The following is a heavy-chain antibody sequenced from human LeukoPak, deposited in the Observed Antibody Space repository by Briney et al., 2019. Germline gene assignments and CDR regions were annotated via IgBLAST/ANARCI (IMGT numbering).Heavy chain of an antibody. D-gene: IGHD3-22*01. V-gene: IGHV3-23*01. Sequence: GGSLRLSCAASGFTFSNYAISWVRQTPGKGLEWVSAISGSGGNTYYADSVKGRFTISRDNSKNTLYLQMNSLRAEDTAVYYCATAYDTVDYWGQGTLVTVSS. CDR3: ATAYDTVDY. CDR2: ISGSGGNT. CDR1: GFTFSNYA. J-gene: IGHJ4*02.